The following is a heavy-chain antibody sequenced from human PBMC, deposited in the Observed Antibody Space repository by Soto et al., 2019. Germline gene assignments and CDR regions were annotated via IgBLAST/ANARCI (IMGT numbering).Heavy chain of an antibody. J-gene: IGHJ4*02. CDR3: ARGPGGFGEFSLDY. D-gene: IGHD3-10*01. V-gene: IGHV4-4*07. CDR1: GGSIRDYC. Sequence: SETLSLTCTVSGGSIRDYCWSWIRQPAGKGLEWIGRISSGGSTNYNPSLKGRVTMSVDTSKNQFSLKLTSVAAADTAVYYCARGPGGFGEFSLDYWGQGTLVTVSS. CDR2: ISSGGST.